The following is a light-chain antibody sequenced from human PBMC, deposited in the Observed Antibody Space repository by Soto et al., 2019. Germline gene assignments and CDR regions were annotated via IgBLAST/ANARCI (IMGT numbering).Light chain of an antibody. Sequence: DIQMTQSPSSVSASVGDRVTITCRASQGITNWLAWYQQKPGKAPKLLIYLGSNRASGVPDRFSGSGSGTDFTLKISRVEAEDVGVYYCMQPLQSWTFGQGTKVEIK. CDR1: QGITNW. CDR3: MQPLQSWT. J-gene: IGKJ1*01. V-gene: IGKV1-12*01. CDR2: LGS.